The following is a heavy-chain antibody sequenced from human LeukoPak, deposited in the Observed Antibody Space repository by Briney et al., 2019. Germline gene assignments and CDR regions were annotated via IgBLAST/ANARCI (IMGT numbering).Heavy chain of an antibody. V-gene: IGHV4-59*01. CDR3: ARDSRFRDFWSGYYSGGWFDP. CDR1: GGSISSYY. J-gene: IGHJ5*02. Sequence: SETLSLTCTVSGGSISSYYWSWIRQPPGKGLEWIGYIYYSGSTNYNPSLKSRVTISVDTSKNQFSLKLSSVIAADTAVYYCARDSRFRDFWSGYYSGGWFDPWGQGTLVTVSS. CDR2: IYYSGST. D-gene: IGHD3-3*01.